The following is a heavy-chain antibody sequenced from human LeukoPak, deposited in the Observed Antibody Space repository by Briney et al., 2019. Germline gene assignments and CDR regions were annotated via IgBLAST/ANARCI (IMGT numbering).Heavy chain of an antibody. Sequence: GGSLRLSCAASGFTFSSYSMNWVRQAPGKGLEWVSSISSSSSYIYYADSVKGRFTISRDNAKNSLYLQMNSLRAEDTAVYYCAREPPLYHYYYGMDVWGQGTTVTVSS. CDR1: GFTFSSYS. J-gene: IGHJ6*02. V-gene: IGHV3-21*01. CDR3: AREPPLYHYYYGMDV. D-gene: IGHD2-2*02. CDR2: ISSSSSYI.